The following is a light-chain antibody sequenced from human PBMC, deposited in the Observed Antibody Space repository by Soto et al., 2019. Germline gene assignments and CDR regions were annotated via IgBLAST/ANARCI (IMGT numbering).Light chain of an antibody. CDR1: QSVSSSY. J-gene: IGKJ1*01. V-gene: IGKV3-20*01. Sequence: EIVLTQSPGTLSLSPGEIATLSCRASQSVSSSYLAWHQQTPGQAPRLLIYGASSRATGIPDRFTGSGSGTGFTLTISRLEPEDFAVXXXXXXXXSXXTFGQGTKVDIK. CDR2: GAS. CDR3: XXXXXSXXT.